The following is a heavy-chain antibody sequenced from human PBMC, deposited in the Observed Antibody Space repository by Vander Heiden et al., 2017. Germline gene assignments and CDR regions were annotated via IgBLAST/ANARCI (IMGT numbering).Heavy chain of an antibody. D-gene: IGHD3-22*01. CDR3: ARRGYYDSSGAGGMDV. J-gene: IGHJ6*02. V-gene: IGHV5-51*01. Sequence: ELQLVQSGAEVKKPGESLKICCKGSGHSLTSYWIGWVRQMPWKGLEWMGIIYPGDSDTRYSPSFQGQVTISADKSISTAYLQWSSLKASDTAMYYCARRGYYDSSGAGGMDVWGQGTTVTVSS. CDR1: GHSLTSYW. CDR2: IYPGDSDT.